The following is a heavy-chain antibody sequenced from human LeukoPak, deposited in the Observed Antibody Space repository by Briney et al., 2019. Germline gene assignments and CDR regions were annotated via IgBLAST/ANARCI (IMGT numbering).Heavy chain of an antibody. D-gene: IGHD6-19*01. CDR2: INHSGST. CDR3: ARNGWYSVDY. V-gene: IGHV4-34*01. Sequence: PSETLPLTCAVSGGSFTGSFSTYYWSWIRQPPGKGLEWIGEINHSGSTTYNPSLKSRVTISIDTSKNHFSLKLSSVTAADTAMYYCARNGWYSVDYWGQGTQVIVSS. J-gene: IGHJ4*02. CDR1: GGSFTGSFSTYY.